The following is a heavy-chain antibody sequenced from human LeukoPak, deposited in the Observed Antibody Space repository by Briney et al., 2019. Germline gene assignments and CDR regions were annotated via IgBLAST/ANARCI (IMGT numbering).Heavy chain of an antibody. Sequence: PGGSLRLSCAASGFTFSSYWMHWVRQAPGKGLVWVSRINSDGSSTSYADSVKGRFTISRDNAKNTLYLQMNSLRAEDTAVYYCARGAHIVATIYYFDYWGQGTLVTVSS. D-gene: IGHD5-12*01. CDR2: INSDGSST. J-gene: IGHJ4*02. V-gene: IGHV3-74*01. CDR1: GFTFSSYW. CDR3: ARGAHIVATIYYFDY.